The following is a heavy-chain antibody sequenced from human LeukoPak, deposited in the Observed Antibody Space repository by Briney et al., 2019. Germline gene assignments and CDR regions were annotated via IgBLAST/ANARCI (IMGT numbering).Heavy chain of an antibody. CDR2: IYYSGST. Sequence: DPSETLSLTCTVSGGSISSGDYYWSWIRQPPGQGLEWIGYIYYSGSTYYNPSLKSRVTISVDTSRNQFSLKLSSVTAADTAVYYCAREDHGMDVWGQGTTVTVSS. J-gene: IGHJ6*02. CDR3: AREDHGMDV. CDR1: GGSISSGDYY. V-gene: IGHV4-30-4*01.